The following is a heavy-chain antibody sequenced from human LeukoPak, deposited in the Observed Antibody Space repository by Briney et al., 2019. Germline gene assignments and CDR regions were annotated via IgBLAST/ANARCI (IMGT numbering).Heavy chain of an antibody. CDR3: ARLTKVNYYYGMDV. D-gene: IGHD4-17*01. Sequence: SETLSLTCAVSGGSISSGGYSWSWIRQPPGKGLEWIGYIYYSGSTDYNPSLKSRVTISVDTSKNQFSLKLSSVTAADTAVYYCARLTKVNYYYGMDVWGQGTTVTVSS. J-gene: IGHJ6*02. V-gene: IGHV4-61*08. CDR1: GGSISSGGYS. CDR2: IYYSGST.